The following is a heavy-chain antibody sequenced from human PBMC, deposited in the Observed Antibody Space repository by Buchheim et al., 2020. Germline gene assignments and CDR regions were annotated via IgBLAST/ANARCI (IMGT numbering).Heavy chain of an antibody. V-gene: IGHV4-61*02. CDR3: ARGVSVAGAVYHMDV. CDR2: LYSSGST. CDR1: GGSISSGSYY. D-gene: IGHD6-19*01. J-gene: IGHJ6*02. Sequence: QVQLQESGPGLVKPSQTLSLTCTVSGGSISSGSYYWSWIRQPAGKGLEWIGRLYSSGSTEYNPSLKSRVTISVDTSKNQFSLTLTSGTAADTAVYYCARGVSVAGAVYHMDVWGQGTT.